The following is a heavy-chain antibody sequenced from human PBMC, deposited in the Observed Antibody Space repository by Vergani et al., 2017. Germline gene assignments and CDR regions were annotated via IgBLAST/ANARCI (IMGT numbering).Heavy chain of an antibody. Sequence: QVQVVQSGAEVKKSGASVKVSCKTSGYTFSNYYMHWVRQAPGQGLEWMGIINPSGGHTNYAQKFQGRVTMTRDTSTSTVYMELRSLRSEDTAIYYCAREDYGILTGKRYWGQGTLVTVSA. J-gene: IGHJ4*02. V-gene: IGHV1-46*03. CDR1: GYTFSNYY. D-gene: IGHD3-9*01. CDR2: INPSGGHT. CDR3: AREDYGILTGKRY.